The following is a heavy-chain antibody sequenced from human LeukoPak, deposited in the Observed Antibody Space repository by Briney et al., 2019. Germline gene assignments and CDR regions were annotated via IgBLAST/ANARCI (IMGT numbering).Heavy chain of an antibody. Sequence: SETLSLTCTVSGGSISSYYWSWIRQPPGKGLEWIGDIYYSGSTNYNPSLKSRVTISVDTSKNQFSLKLNSVTAADTAVYYCARVRITMVRGALRYYGMDVWGQGTTVTVSS. CDR2: IYYSGST. V-gene: IGHV4-59*01. J-gene: IGHJ6*02. D-gene: IGHD3-10*01. CDR3: ARVRITMVRGALRYYGMDV. CDR1: GGSISSYY.